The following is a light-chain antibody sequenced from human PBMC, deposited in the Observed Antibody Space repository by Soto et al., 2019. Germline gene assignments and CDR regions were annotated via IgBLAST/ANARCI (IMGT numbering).Light chain of an antibody. CDR2: KAS. CDR1: QSISSW. V-gene: IGKV1-5*03. Sequence: DIQMTQSPSTLSASVGDRVTITCRASQSISSWLAWYQQKPGKAPKLLIYKASSLESGVPSRFSGSGAGTEFTLTISSLQPDDFATYYCPLGWTFGQGTKVEIK. CDR3: PLGWT. J-gene: IGKJ1*01.